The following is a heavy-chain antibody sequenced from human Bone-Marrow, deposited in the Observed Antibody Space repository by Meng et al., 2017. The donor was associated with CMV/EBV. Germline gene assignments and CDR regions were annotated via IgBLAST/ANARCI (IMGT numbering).Heavy chain of an antibody. CDR1: GFTFSDYY. D-gene: IGHD3-16*02. V-gene: IGHV3-11*01. CDR3: ASVDYVWGSYRYTASTSDY. J-gene: IGHJ4*02. Sequence: GESLKISCAASGFTFSDYYMSWIRQAPGKGLEWVSYISSSGSTIYYADSVKGRFTISRDNAKNSLYLQMNSLRAEDTAVYYCASVDYVWGSYRYTASTSDYWGQGTLVTVSS. CDR2: ISSSGSTI.